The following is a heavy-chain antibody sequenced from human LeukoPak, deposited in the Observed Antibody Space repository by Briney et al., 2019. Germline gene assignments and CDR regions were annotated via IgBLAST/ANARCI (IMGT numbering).Heavy chain of an antibody. J-gene: IGHJ4*02. Sequence: PGGSLRLSCAVSGFTFSSYWMSWVRQAPGKGLEWVANIKQDGSEKYYVDSVKGRFTISRDNAKNSLYLQMNSLRAEDTAVYYCASSYTAMALDYWGQGTLVTVSS. CDR1: GFTFSSYW. D-gene: IGHD5-18*01. V-gene: IGHV3-7*01. CDR2: IKQDGSEK. CDR3: ASSYTAMALDY.